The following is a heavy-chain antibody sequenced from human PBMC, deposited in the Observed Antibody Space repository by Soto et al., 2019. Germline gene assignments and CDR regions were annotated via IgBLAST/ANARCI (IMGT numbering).Heavy chain of an antibody. D-gene: IGHD6-13*01. V-gene: IGHV1-69*01. Sequence: QVQLVQSGAEVKKPGSSVKVSCKASGGTFSSYAISWVRQAPGQGLEWMGGIIPIFGTANYAQKFRGRVTITADESTSTAYMELSSLRSEDTAVYYCASPRRIAALNYYYYGMDVWGQGTTVTVSS. CDR3: ASPRRIAALNYYYYGMDV. CDR2: IIPIFGTA. J-gene: IGHJ6*02. CDR1: GGTFSSYA.